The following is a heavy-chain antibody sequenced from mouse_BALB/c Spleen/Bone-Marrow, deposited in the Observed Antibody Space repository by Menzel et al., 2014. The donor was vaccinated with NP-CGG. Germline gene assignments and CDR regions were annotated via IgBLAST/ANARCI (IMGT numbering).Heavy chain of an antibody. D-gene: IGHD1-2*01. V-gene: IGHV4-1*02. J-gene: IGHJ3*01. Sequence: EVMLVESGGGLVQPGGSLKLSCAASGFDFSRYWMSWVRRAPGKGLEWIGEINPDSSTLNYTPSLKDKSIISRDNAKNTLYLQMNIVRSEDTALYYCARMHYYGSFAYWGQGTLVTVSA. CDR1: GFDFSRYW. CDR2: INPDSSTL. CDR3: ARMHYYGSFAY.